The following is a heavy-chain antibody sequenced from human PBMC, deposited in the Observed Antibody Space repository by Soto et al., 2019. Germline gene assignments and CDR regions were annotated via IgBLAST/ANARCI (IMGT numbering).Heavy chain of an antibody. CDR3: ARGELLIDY. V-gene: IGHV4-59*01. D-gene: IGHD1-26*01. CDR2: IYYSGTT. Sequence: SETLSLTCTVSGGSISSYYWSWIRQPPGKGLEWIGYIYYSGTTDYNPSLKSRVTISVDTSKNQFSLNLTSVTAADTAVYYCARGELLIDYWGQGTLVTVSS. J-gene: IGHJ4*02. CDR1: GGSISSYY.